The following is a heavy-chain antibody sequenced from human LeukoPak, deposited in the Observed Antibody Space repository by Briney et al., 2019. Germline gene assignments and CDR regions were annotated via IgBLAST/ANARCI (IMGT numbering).Heavy chain of an antibody. V-gene: IGHV1-46*01. D-gene: IGHD1-26*01. CDR1: GYTFTSYY. Sequence: ASVKVSCKASGYTFTSYYMHWVRQAPGQGLEWMGIINPSGGSTSYAQKFQGKVTMTRDTSTSTVYMELSSLRSEDTAVYYCARDRRGSYNLYYFDHWGQGTLVTVSS. CDR2: INPSGGST. J-gene: IGHJ4*02. CDR3: ARDRRGSYNLYYFDH.